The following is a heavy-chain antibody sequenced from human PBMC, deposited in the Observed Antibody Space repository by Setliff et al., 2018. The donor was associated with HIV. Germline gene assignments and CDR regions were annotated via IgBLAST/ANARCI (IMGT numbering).Heavy chain of an antibody. CDR2: FYYSGST. CDR3: ARLGSHGKNSFCPPY. Sequence: PSETLSLTCVVSGDSISRSRYYWGWIRQPPGKGLEWIGSFYYSGSTSYNPSLKSRVTISGDTSKNQVSLRLSSVTAADTAVYYCARLGSHGKNSFCPPYWGQGTLVTVSS. V-gene: IGHV4-39*01. D-gene: IGHD2-15*01. CDR1: GDSISRSRYY. J-gene: IGHJ4*02.